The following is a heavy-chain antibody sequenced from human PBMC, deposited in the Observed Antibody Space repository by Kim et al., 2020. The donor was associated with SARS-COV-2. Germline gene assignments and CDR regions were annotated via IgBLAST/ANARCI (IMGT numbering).Heavy chain of an antibody. CDR2: IWYDGSNK. V-gene: IGHV3-33*01. J-gene: IGHJ6*02. D-gene: IGHD3-10*01. CDR1: GFTFSSYG. CDR3: ARDFRDPQDKLLWFGELLRYYYYGMDV. Sequence: GGSLRLSCAASGFTFSSYGMHWVRQAPGKGLEWVAVIWYDGSNKYYADSVKGRFTISRDNSKNTLYLQMNSLRAEDTAVYYCARDFRDPQDKLLWFGELLRYYYYGMDVWGQGTTVTVSS.